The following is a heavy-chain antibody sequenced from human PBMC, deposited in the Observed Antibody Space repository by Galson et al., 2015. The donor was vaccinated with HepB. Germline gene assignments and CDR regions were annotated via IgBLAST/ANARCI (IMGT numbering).Heavy chain of an antibody. D-gene: IGHD3-22*01. CDR2: ISYDGSNK. J-gene: IGHJ4*02. V-gene: IGHV3-30*18. Sequence: LRLSCAASGFTFSSYGMHWVRQAPGKGLEWVAVISYDGSNKYYADSVKGRFTISRDNSKNTLYLQMNSLRAEDTAVYYCAKTTHYYDSSGFDYWGQGTLVTVSS. CDR3: AKTTHYYDSSGFDY. CDR1: GFTFSSYG.